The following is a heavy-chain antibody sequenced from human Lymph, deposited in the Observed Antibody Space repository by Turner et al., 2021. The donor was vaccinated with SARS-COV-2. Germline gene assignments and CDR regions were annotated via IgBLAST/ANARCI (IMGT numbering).Heavy chain of an antibody. CDR1: GYTFTSYD. Sequence: QVQLVQSGAEVKKPWASVTVSCKAPGYTFTSYDINWVRQATGQGGEWKGWMNPNSGNTGYAQKSQGRVTMTRNTSISTAYMELSSLRSEDTAVYYCARGRYSGGGMDVWGQGTTVTVSS. D-gene: IGHD1-26*01. CDR3: ARGRYSGGGMDV. J-gene: IGHJ6*02. CDR2: MNPNSGNT. V-gene: IGHV1-8*02.